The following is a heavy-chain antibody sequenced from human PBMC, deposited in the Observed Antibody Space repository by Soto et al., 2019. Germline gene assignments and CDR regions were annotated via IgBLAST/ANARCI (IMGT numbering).Heavy chain of an antibody. D-gene: IGHD4-17*01. CDR2: IYYSGST. J-gene: IGHJ3*02. Sequence: SHTRTVAEGSRSSSSYYRVKKHQPPGKGLEWIGRIYYSGSTYYNPSLNSRVTISLDTTKNQFSLKLSSVTAADTAVYYCASPSTVTILSSRDNAFDIWGQGTMVTVSS. CDR1: EGSRSSSSYY. CDR3: ASPSTVTILSSRDNAFDI. V-gene: IGHV4-39*01.